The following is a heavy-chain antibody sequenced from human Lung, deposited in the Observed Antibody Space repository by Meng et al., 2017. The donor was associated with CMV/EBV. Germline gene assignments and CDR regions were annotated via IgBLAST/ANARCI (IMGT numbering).Heavy chain of an antibody. J-gene: IGHJ4*02. Sequence: QAQPGQSGGEVKEPGASVKGSCKASGYTFTNYGITWVRQTPGQGLEWMGWINAYNGDTNYAQTLQGRVTMTTDTSTSTAYMELRSLRSDDTAVYYCARVEVGITSGDYWGQGTLVTVSS. CDR1: GYTFTNYG. D-gene: IGHD1-26*01. V-gene: IGHV1-18*01. CDR3: ARVEVGITSGDY. CDR2: INAYNGDT.